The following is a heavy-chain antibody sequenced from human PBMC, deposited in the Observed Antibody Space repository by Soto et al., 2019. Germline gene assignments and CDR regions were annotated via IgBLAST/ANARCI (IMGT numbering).Heavy chain of an antibody. CDR2: INPNSGGT. CDR3: ARGQGYSSSSFEFDY. V-gene: IGHV1-2*02. J-gene: IGHJ4*02. D-gene: IGHD6-6*01. CDR1: GYTFSNYY. Sequence: QVQLVQSGAEVKKPGASVKVSCKASGYTFSNYYMHWVRQAPGQGLEWVGLINPNSGGTNYAQKFQGRVTMTRDTSISTAYMELSRLRSDDTAVYYCARGQGYSSSSFEFDYWGQGTLVTVSS.